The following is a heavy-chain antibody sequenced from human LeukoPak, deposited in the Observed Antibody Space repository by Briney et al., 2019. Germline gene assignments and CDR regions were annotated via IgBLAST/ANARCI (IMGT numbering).Heavy chain of an antibody. CDR1: GGSFNDYY. Sequence: PSETLSLTCAVYGGSFNDYYWSWIRQSPGQGLEWIGEISNSERATYNASLKSRVIISFDTSKSQFSLHLKSVTAADTAVYYCAGIRRTYGDIVLPLDPWGQGTLVTVSS. V-gene: IGHV4-34*01. CDR3: AGIRRTYGDIVLPLDP. CDR2: ISNSERA. J-gene: IGHJ5*02. D-gene: IGHD4-17*01.